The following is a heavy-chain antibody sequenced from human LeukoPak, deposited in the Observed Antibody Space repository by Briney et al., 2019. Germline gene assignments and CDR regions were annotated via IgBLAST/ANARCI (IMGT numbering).Heavy chain of an antibody. CDR2: ISSSGSTK. CDR3: ARDFLTGYFDY. J-gene: IGHJ4*02. CDR1: GFTFSNHG. Sequence: PGGSLRLSCAASGFTFSNHGMNWVRQAPGKGLEWVSYISSSGSTKYYADSVKGRFTISRDNVKNSLFLQMNSLSDEDTAVYCCARDFLTGYFDYWGQGTLVTVSS. V-gene: IGHV3-48*02. D-gene: IGHD3-9*01.